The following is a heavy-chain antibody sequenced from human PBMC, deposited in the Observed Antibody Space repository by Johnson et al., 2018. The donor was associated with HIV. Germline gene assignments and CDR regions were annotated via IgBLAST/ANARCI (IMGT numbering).Heavy chain of an antibody. CDR2: IRYDGSNK. J-gene: IGHJ3*02. Sequence: QVQLVESGGGVVQPGRSLRLSCAASGFTFSSYAMHWVRQAPGKGLEWVAFIRYDGSNKYYTDSVKGRFPISRDNSKNTLYLQMNSLIAEDTAVYCCAKGPLYYYDSRLGSGAFDIWGQGTMVTVSS. V-gene: IGHV3-30*02. D-gene: IGHD3-22*01. CDR3: AKGPLYYYDSRLGSGAFDI. CDR1: GFTFSSYA.